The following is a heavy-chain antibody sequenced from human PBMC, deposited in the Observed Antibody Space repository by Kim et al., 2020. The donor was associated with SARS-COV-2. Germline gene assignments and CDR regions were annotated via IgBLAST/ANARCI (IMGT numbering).Heavy chain of an antibody. Sequence: SQTLSLTCAVYGGSFSGYHWSWIRQSPGKGLEWIADINQSGGTNYNPSLKRRVAITLDTSKNQFSLRLNSVTAADTALYYCARGHIVVIPAPILGLGPYY. CDR1: GGSFSGYH. J-gene: IGHJ6*01. CDR3: ARGHIVVIPAPILGLGPYY. CDR2: INQSGGT. V-gene: IGHV4-34*01. D-gene: IGHD2-2*01.